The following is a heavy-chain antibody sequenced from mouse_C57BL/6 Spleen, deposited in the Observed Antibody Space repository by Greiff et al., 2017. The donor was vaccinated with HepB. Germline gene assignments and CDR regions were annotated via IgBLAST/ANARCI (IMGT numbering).Heavy chain of an antibody. J-gene: IGHJ1*03. CDR2: ISSGGSYT. CDR3: ARHGYGSSQSYWYFDV. CDR1: GFTFSSYG. D-gene: IGHD1-1*01. Sequence: EVMLVESGGDLVKPGGSLKLSCAASGFTFSSYGMSWVRQTPDKRLEWVATISSGGSYTYYPDSVKGRFTISRDNAKNTLYLQMSSLKSEDTDMYYCARHGYGSSQSYWYFDVWGTGTTVTVSS. V-gene: IGHV5-6*01.